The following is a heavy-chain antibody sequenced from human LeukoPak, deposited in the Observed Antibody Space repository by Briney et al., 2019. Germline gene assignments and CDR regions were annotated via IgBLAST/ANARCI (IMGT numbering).Heavy chain of an antibody. Sequence: SETLSLTCTVSGYSIGSAYYWGWIRQSPGKGLEWIGTIHHSGSTYYNPSLKSRVTISVDTSKNQFSLRLSSVTAADTAVYYCARPALRYYYGSGSYRGAFDIWGQGTMVTVSS. CDR3: ARPALRYYYGSGSYRGAFDI. CDR1: GYSIGSAYY. V-gene: IGHV4-38-2*02. D-gene: IGHD3-10*01. J-gene: IGHJ3*02. CDR2: IHHSGST.